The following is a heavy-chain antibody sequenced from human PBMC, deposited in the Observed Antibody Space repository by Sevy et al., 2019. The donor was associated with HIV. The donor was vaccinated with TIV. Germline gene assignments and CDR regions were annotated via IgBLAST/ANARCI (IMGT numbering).Heavy chain of an antibody. CDR2: ISHDGINE. J-gene: IGHJ6*02. V-gene: IGHV3-30*18. CDR1: GFSFSYYG. Sequence: GGSLRLSCTGSGFSFSYYGIHWVRQAPGKGLDWLALISHDGINEYYADSVKGRFTISRDNSKNTVYLEMNRLRNEDTAIYFCANAYSGSYSHSYLYALDVWGQGTTVTVSS. CDR3: ANAYSGSYSHSYLYALDV. D-gene: IGHD1-26*01.